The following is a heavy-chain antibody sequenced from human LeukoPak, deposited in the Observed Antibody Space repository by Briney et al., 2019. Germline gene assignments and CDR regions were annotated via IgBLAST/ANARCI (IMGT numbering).Heavy chain of an antibody. V-gene: IGHV4-34*01. CDR3: ARGRGRHPKWELRPPQRYYFDY. D-gene: IGHD1-26*01. J-gene: IGHJ4*02. CDR1: GGSFSGYY. CDR2: INHSGST. Sequence: SETLSLTCAVYGGSFSGYYWSWIRQPPGKGLEWIGEINHSGSTNYNPSLKSRVTISVDTSKNQFSLKLSSVTAADTVVYYCARGRGRHPKWELRPPQRYYFDYWGQGTLVTVSS.